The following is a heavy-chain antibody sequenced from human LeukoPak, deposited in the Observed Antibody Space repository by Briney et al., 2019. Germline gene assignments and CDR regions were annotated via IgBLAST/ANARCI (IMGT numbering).Heavy chain of an antibody. CDR2: ISGSGGST. V-gene: IGHV3-23*01. Sequence: GGSLRLSCAASGFTFSSYAMGWVRQAQGKGLEWVSAISGSGGSTYYADSVKGRFTISRDNSKNTLYLQMNSLRAEDTAVYYCAKGLQYSSSWYALGYYFDYWGQGTLVTVSS. CDR1: GFTFSSYA. D-gene: IGHD6-13*01. CDR3: AKGLQYSSSWYALGYYFDY. J-gene: IGHJ4*02.